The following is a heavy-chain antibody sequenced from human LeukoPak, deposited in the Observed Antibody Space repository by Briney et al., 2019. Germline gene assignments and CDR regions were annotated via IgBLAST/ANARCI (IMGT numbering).Heavy chain of an antibody. J-gene: IGHJ4*02. V-gene: IGHV5-51*01. CDR1: GYSLTSYW. CDR3: ASGDYVYFDY. Sequence: GESLKISCKASGYSLTSYWIGWVRQMPGKGLEWMGITYPGDADTRYSPSFQGQVTISADKSISTAYLQWSSLKASDTAMYYCASGDYVYFDYWGQGTLVTVSS. D-gene: IGHD4-17*01. CDR2: TYPGDADT.